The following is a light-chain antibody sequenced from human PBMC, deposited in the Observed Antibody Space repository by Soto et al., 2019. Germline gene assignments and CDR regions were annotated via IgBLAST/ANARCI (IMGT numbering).Light chain of an antibody. Sequence: EIVLTQSPATLSVSPGARATLSCRASQSLSSNLAWYQQKPGQAPRLLIYGASTRATGIPARFSASGSGTEFTLTISSLQSEDSAIYYCQQYNNWPPMYTFGQGTKLEIK. V-gene: IGKV3-15*01. CDR2: GAS. J-gene: IGKJ2*01. CDR1: QSLSSN. CDR3: QQYNNWPPMYT.